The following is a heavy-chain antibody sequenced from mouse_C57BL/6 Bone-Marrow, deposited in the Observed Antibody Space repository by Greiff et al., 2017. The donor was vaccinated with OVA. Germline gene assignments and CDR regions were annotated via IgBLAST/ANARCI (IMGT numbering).Heavy chain of an antibody. Sequence: VQVVESGPELVKPGASVKISCKASGYAFSSSWMNWVKQRPGKGLEWIGRIYPGDGDTNYNGKFKGKATLTADKSSSTAYMQLSSLTSEDSAVYFCARGRGSRGGDDWGQGTTLTVSS. CDR1: GYAFSSSW. CDR3: ARGRGSRGGDD. D-gene: IGHD1-1*01. V-gene: IGHV1-82*01. J-gene: IGHJ2*01. CDR2: IYPGDGDT.